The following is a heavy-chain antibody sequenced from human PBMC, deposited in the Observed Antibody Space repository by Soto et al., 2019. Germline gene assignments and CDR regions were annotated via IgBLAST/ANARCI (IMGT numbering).Heavy chain of an antibody. CDR2: IYHSGST. CDR1: GGSISSSNW. V-gene: IGHV4-4*02. Sequence: PSETLSLTCAVSGGSISSSNWWSWVRQPPGKGLEWSGEIYHSGSTNYNPSLKSRVTISVDKSKNQFSLKLSSVTAADTAVYYCARDRSIAAAGTGWFDPWGQGTLVTVSS. D-gene: IGHD6-13*01. J-gene: IGHJ5*02. CDR3: ARDRSIAAAGTGWFDP.